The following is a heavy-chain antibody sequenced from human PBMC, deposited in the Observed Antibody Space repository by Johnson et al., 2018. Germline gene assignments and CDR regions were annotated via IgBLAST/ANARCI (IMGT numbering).Heavy chain of an antibody. V-gene: IGHV3-30*04. D-gene: IGHD2-21*02. Sequence: QVQLVESGGGVVQPGRSLRLSCAASGFTFNSYAMHWVRQAPGKGLEWVAVTSYDGTDKDYVDSVKGRFTISRDNSENTRYLPMNSLRAEDTAVYYCATEPCGGDCYLEYLHHWGQGTLVTVSS. CDR2: TSYDGTDK. CDR1: GFTFNSYA. CDR3: ATEPCGGDCYLEYLHH. J-gene: IGHJ1*01.